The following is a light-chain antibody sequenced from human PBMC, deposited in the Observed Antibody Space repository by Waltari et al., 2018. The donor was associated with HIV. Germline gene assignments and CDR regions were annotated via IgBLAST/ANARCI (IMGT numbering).Light chain of an antibody. CDR3: QAWDSSSL. CDR2: QDS. V-gene: IGLV3-1*01. CDR1: KLGDKY. J-gene: IGLJ2*01. Sequence: SYELTQPPSVSVSPGQTASITCSGDKLGDKYACWYQQKPGQSPVLVIYQDSKRPSGIPDRFSGSNSWNTATLTISGTQAMDEADYYCQAWDSSSLFGGGTKLTVL.